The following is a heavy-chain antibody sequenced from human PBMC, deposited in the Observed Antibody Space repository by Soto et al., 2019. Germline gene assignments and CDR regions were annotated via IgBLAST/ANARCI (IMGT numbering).Heavy chain of an antibody. CDR3: AKYGEGRGWYADY. CDR2: ITGRGGAT. D-gene: IGHD6-19*01. V-gene: IGHV3-23*01. CDR1: GFTFSNYD. J-gene: IGHJ4*02. Sequence: EVQLLESGGGLVQPGGSLRLSCAASGFTFSNYDMTWVRRAPGKGLEWVSAITGRGGATYYADSVKGRVTISRDNSKNTLYLQMNSLRAEDTAVYYCAKYGEGRGWYADYWGQGTLVTVSS.